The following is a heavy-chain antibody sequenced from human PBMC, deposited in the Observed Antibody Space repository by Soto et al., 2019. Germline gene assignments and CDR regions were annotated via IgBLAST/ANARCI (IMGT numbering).Heavy chain of an antibody. D-gene: IGHD3-16*01. Sequence: EVQVVESGGGLVQPGGSLRLSCAASGFTFSSYEMNWVRQAPGKGLEWVSYISSSGSTAYYADSVKGRFTISRDNAKNSLYLQMNSLRADDTAVYYCATDPSYGSGGWGQGTMVTVSS. J-gene: IGHJ3*01. CDR2: ISSSGSTA. V-gene: IGHV3-48*03. CDR3: ATDPSYGSGG. CDR1: GFTFSSYE.